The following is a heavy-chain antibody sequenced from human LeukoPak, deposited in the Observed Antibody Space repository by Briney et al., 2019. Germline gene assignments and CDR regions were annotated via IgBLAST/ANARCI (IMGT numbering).Heavy chain of an antibody. CDR2: IKGDGEEK. CDR3: ARAEWLVPNFDH. D-gene: IGHD6-19*01. Sequence: PGGSLRLSCAASGFTFKDYWMIWVRQAPGKGLEWVADIKGDGEEKYYVESVKGRFTISRDNADNSLYLQMNSLRAEDTAVYYCARAEWLVPNFDHWGQGTLVTVSS. V-gene: IGHV3-7*01. J-gene: IGHJ4*02. CDR1: GFTFKDYW.